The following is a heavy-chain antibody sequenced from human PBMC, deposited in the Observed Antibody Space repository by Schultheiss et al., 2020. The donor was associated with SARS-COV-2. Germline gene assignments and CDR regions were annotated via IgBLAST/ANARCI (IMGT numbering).Heavy chain of an antibody. CDR1: GYMFNDRY. CDR2: INPNSAAS. Sequence: ASVKVSCKASGYMFNDRYIHWLRQAPGHGLEWMGWINPNSAASSLAQNYQGRVIMTRDTSMRTVYMELSSLTSDDTAIYYCARDTGGWYVYWGQGTLVTVSS. D-gene: IGHD6-19*01. J-gene: IGHJ4*02. V-gene: IGHV1-2*02. CDR3: ARDTGGWYVY.